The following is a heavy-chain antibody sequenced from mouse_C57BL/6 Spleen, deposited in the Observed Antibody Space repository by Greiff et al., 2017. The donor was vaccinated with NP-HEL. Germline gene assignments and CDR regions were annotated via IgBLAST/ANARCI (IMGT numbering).Heavy chain of an antibody. Sequence: EVQLQQSGPELVKPGASVKISCKASGYTFTDYYMNWVKQSPGKSLEWIGDINPNNGGTSYNQKFKGKATLTVDKSSSTAYMELRSLTSEDSAVYYCARRTTVVATGYFDVWGTGTTVTVSA. V-gene: IGHV1-26*01. CDR3: ARRTTVVATGYFDV. CDR1: GYTFTDYY. J-gene: IGHJ1*03. CDR2: INPNNGGT. D-gene: IGHD1-1*01.